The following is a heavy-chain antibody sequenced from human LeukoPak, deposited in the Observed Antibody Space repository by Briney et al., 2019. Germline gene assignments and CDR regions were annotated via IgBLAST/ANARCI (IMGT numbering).Heavy chain of an antibody. J-gene: IGHJ6*02. CDR1: GGFVSSNY. CDR3: ARGGAGLYGMDV. CDR2: IYYSGST. V-gene: IGHV4-59*02. Sequence: SETLSLTCTVSGGFVSSNYWSWIRQPPGKGLEWIGYIYYSGSTNYNPSLKSRVTIPEDTSKNQFSLKLTSVTAADTAVYHCARGGAGLYGMDVWGQGTTVTVSS. D-gene: IGHD4/OR15-4a*01.